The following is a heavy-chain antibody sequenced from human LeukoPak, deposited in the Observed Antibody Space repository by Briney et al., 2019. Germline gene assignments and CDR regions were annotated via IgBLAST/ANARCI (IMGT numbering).Heavy chain of an antibody. V-gene: IGHV3-23*01. J-gene: IGHJ4*02. CDR2: VSDGARNT. CDR1: GFTFSSYT. Sequence: PGGSLRLSCATSGFTFSSYTMNWVRQIPGKGLEWVSTVSDGARNTHYADSVKGRFTISRDDSLNRLYLQMNSLRAEDTALYYCVTRLQNRFDYWGQGTQVTVSS. D-gene: IGHD5-24*01. CDR3: VTRLQNRFDY.